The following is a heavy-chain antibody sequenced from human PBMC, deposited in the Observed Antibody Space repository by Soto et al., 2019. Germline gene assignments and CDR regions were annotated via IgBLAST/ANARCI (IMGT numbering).Heavy chain of an antibody. V-gene: IGHV3-30-3*01. CDR3: ARGSSSSSLGSEFDY. Sequence: GGSLRLSCAASGFTFSSYAMHWVRQAPGKGLEWVAVISYDGSNKYYADSVKGRFTISRDNSKNTLYLQMNSLRAEDTAVYYCARGSSSSSLGSEFDYWGQGTLVTVSS. CDR1: GFTFSSYA. CDR2: ISYDGSNK. J-gene: IGHJ4*02. D-gene: IGHD6-6*01.